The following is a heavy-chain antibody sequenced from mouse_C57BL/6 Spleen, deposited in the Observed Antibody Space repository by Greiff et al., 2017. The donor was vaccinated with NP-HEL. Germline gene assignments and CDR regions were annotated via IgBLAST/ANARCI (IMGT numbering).Heavy chain of an antibody. V-gene: IGHV1-81*01. CDR1: GYTFTSYG. Sequence: QVQLQQSGAELARPGASVKLSCKASGYTFTSYGISWVKQRTGQGLEWIGEIYPRSGNTYYNEKFKGKATLTADKSSSTAYMELRSLTSEDSAVYFCARQIYYDYDGFAYWGQGTLVTVSA. CDR3: ARQIYYDYDGFAY. CDR2: IYPRSGNT. J-gene: IGHJ3*01. D-gene: IGHD2-4*01.